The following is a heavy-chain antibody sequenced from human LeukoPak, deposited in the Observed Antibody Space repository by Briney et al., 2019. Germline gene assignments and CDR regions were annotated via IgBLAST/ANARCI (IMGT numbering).Heavy chain of an antibody. D-gene: IGHD3-16*02. CDR3: ARRGVWGSYRYFDY. CDR2: IYYSGST. CDR1: GGSISSGDYY. V-gene: IGHV4-61*08. Sequence: SETLSLTCTVSGGSISSGDYYWSWIRQPPGKGLEWIGYIYYSGSTNYNPSLKSRVTISIDTSKNQFSLKLSSVTAADTAVYYCARRGVWGSYRYFDYWGQGTLVTVSS. J-gene: IGHJ4*02.